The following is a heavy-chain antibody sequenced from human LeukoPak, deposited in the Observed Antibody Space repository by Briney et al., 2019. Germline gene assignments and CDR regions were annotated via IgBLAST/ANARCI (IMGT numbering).Heavy chain of an antibody. D-gene: IGHD2-21*02. V-gene: IGHV3-23*01. CDR1: GFTFSSYA. CDR3: AKRVTAANYYYYGMDV. CDR2: ISGSGGST. Sequence: PGGSLRLSCAASGFTFSSYAMSWVRQAPGRGLEWVSAISGSGGSTYYADSVKGRFTISRDNSKNTLYLQMNSLRAEDTAVYYCAKRVTAANYYYYGMDVWGQGTTVTVSS. J-gene: IGHJ6*02.